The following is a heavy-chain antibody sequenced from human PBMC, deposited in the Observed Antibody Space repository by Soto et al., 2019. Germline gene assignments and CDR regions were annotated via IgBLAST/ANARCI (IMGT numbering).Heavy chain of an antibody. CDR3: AKNGQPPYYYYGLDV. D-gene: IGHD2-8*01. CDR2: ISGYNGDT. V-gene: IGHV1-18*01. CDR1: GYTFTRYG. Sequence: ASVKVSCKASGYTFTRYGISWVRQDPGQGLEWMGWISGYNGDTNYAQKFQDRVSMTIDTSTGTAYMELRSLTSDDTAIYYCAKNGQPPYYYYGLDVWGQGTKVTVSS. J-gene: IGHJ6*02.